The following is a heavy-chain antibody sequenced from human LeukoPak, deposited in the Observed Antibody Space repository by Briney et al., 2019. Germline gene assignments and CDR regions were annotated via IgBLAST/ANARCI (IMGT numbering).Heavy chain of an antibody. D-gene: IGHD3-10*01. V-gene: IGHV1-8*01. CDR1: GYTFTSYD. CDR2: MNPNSGNT. CDR3: ARGYPPVLLWFGELSGTDAFDI. Sequence: ASVKVSCKAPGYTFTSYDINWVRQATGQGLEWMGWMNPNSGNTGYAQKFQGRATMTRNTSISTAYMELSSLRSEDTAVYYCARGYPPVLLWFGELSGTDAFDIWGQGTMVTVSS. J-gene: IGHJ3*02.